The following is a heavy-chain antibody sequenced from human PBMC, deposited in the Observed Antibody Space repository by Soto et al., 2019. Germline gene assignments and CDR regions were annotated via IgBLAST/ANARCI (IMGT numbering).Heavy chain of an antibody. CDR3: ARVVDAAMVS. V-gene: IGHV4-34*01. D-gene: IGHD5-18*01. Sequence: SETLSLTCAVYGGSFSGYYWSWIRQPPGKGLEWIGEINHSGSTNYNPSLKSRVTISVDTSKNQFSLKLSSVTAADTAVYYCARVVDAAMVSWGQGTLVTVSS. J-gene: IGHJ4*02. CDR2: INHSGST. CDR1: GGSFSGYY.